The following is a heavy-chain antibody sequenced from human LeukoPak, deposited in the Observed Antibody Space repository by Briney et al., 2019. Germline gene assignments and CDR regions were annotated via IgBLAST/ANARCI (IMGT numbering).Heavy chain of an antibody. J-gene: IGHJ6*02. D-gene: IGHD3-10*01. Sequence: ASVKVSCKVSGDTLTELSMHWVRQAPGKGLEWMGGFDPEDGETIYAQKFQGRVTMTEDTSTDTAYMELSSLRSEDTAVYYCATTFVDPPFSYYYYGMDVWGQGTTVTVSS. CDR1: GDTLTELS. V-gene: IGHV1-24*01. CDR3: ATTFVDPPFSYYYYGMDV. CDR2: FDPEDGET.